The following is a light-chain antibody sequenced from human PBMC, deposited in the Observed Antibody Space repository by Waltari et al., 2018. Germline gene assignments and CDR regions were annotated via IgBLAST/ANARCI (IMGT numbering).Light chain of an antibody. CDR1: SSDVGTYNS. CDR3: SSQSSNNVVL. Sequence: QSALTQPASVSGSPGQSITLSCPGISSDVGTYNSVSWYQDHPGQGPKVIIYDVSDRPSGVSARFSGSKSGNTASLTISGLQAGDEADYYCSSQSSNNVVLFGGGTKVTVL. J-gene: IGLJ3*02. CDR2: DVS. V-gene: IGLV2-14*03.